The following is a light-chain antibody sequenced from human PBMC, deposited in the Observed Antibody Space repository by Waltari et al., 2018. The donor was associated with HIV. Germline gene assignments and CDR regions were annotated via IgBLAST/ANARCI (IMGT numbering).Light chain of an antibody. Sequence: SYELTQPPSVSVSPGQTVRITCSGAALPTQYTSWYQQKPGQPPVLVMYKDTQRSSGTPERFSGSSSGTTVTLTITAVRAEDEAYYYCQSGDNKLTSVFFGGGTRLTVL. V-gene: IGLV3-25*03. CDR3: QSGDNKLTSVF. CDR1: ALPTQY. CDR2: KDT. J-gene: IGLJ2*01.